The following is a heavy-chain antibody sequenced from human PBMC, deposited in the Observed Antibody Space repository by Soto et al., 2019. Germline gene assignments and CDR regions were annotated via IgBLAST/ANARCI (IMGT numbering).Heavy chain of an antibody. V-gene: IGHV5-51*01. CDR2: ICPRDSDT. Sequence: GEALKISCKGFGYNFINYWIGWVRQMPGKSLEWMGVICPRDSDTRYSPSFEGQVTVSADKSINTAYLQWSSLKASDTAMYYCARGSPCRYDVRDDATDYWGQGTLVTVSS. D-gene: IGHD3-10*02. CDR1: GYNFINYW. CDR3: ARGSPCRYDVRDDATDY. J-gene: IGHJ4*02.